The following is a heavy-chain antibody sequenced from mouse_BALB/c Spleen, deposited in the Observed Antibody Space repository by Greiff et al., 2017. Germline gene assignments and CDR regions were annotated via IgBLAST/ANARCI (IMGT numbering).Heavy chain of an antibody. J-gene: IGHJ2*01. Sequence: EVQLVESGPGLVKPSQSLSLTCSVTGYSITSGYYWNWIRQFPGNKLEWMGYISYDGSNNYNPSLKNRISITRDTSKNQFFLKLNSVTTEDTATYYCAREKDNGYVWGQGTTLTVSS. D-gene: IGHD2-2*01. CDR1: GYSITSGYY. V-gene: IGHV3-6*02. CDR3: AREKDNGYV. CDR2: ISYDGSN.